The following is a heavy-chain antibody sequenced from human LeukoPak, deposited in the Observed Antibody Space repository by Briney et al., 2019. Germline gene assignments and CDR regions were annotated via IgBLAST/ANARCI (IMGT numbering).Heavy chain of an antibody. CDR3: ARSASGGSDSRDYYGMDV. Sequence: ASVKVSCKASGYTFTSYYIHWVRQAPGQGLEWMGIINPSGGSTSYAQKFQGRVTMTRDTSTSTVYMGLCSLRSEDTAVYYCARSASGGSDSRDYYGMDVWGQGTTVTVSS. CDR1: GYTFTSYY. V-gene: IGHV1-46*01. J-gene: IGHJ6*02. CDR2: INPSGGST. D-gene: IGHD2-15*01.